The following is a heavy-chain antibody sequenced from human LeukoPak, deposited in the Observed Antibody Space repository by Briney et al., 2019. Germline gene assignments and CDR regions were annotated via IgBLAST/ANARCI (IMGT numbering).Heavy chain of an antibody. CDR1: GFTFSSYG. CDR3: AKDGPNCGGDCYLYYFDY. Sequence: GGSLRLSCAASGFTFSSYGMHWVRQAPGKGRAGVAGTSYDGSNKNYADSVKGRFTFARDNSKNSLYLQVNSLRAEDTAVYYCAKDGPNCGGDCYLYYFDYWGQGTLVTVSS. D-gene: IGHD2-21*02. J-gene: IGHJ4*02. CDR2: TSYDGSNK. V-gene: IGHV3-30*18.